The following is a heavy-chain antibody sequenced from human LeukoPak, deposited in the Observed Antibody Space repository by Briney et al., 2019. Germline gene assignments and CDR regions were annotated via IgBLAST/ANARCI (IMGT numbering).Heavy chain of an antibody. D-gene: IGHD6-19*01. V-gene: IGHV3-74*01. CDR1: GFTFSSYW. Sequence: GGSLRLSCAASGFTFSSYWMHWVRQAPGKGLLWVSRINSDGSSTSYADSVKGRFTISRDNAKNTLFLQMNSLRAEDTAVYYCARVSIAVAVHFDYWGQGTLVTVSS. CDR3: ARVSIAVAVHFDY. CDR2: INSDGSST. J-gene: IGHJ4*02.